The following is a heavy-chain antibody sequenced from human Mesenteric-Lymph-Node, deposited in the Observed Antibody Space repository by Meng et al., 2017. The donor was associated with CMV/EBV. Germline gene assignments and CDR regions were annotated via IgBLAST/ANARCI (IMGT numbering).Heavy chain of an antibody. CDR1: GGPVSSGRFY. CDR2: IYYSGST. V-gene: IGHV4-61*01. D-gene: IGHD3-10*01. Sequence: GSLRLSCTVSGGPVSSGRFYWSWIRQSPGKGLEWIGYIYYSGSTNYNPSLKSRVTISVDTSKNQFSLKLSSVTAADTAVYYCARGRFTMVRGSFDYWGQGTLVTVSS. CDR3: ARGRFTMVRGSFDY. J-gene: IGHJ4*02.